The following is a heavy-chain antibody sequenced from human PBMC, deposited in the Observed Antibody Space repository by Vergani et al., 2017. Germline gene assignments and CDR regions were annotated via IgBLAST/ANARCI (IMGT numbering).Heavy chain of an antibody. J-gene: IGHJ4*02. CDR3: VKDAGSYENLGDS. V-gene: IGHV3-23*01. Sequence: EVQLLESGGSLKQPGGSLRLSCAASGFTFSTYAMHWVRQAPGKGLEWVSALTGGGGSTYYADSFKGRFIISRDNSRDTLYLQMNSLRPEDTATYYCVKDAGSYENLGDSWGQGTLVTVSS. CDR1: GFTFSTYA. CDR2: LTGGGGST. D-gene: IGHD1-26*01.